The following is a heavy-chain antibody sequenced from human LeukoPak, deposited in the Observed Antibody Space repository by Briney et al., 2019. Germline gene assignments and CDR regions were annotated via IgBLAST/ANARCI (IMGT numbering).Heavy chain of an antibody. CDR1: GFTFSSYW. J-gene: IGHJ4*02. Sequence: GGSLRLSCAASGFTFSSYWMHWVRQAPGKGLGWVSRINSDGSSKSYADSVKGRVTISRDNAKNTLYLQMNSLRPQDTAADYXXRVWYSYGPIGYFDYWGQGTLVTVSS. D-gene: IGHD5-18*01. CDR2: INSDGSSK. V-gene: IGHV3-74*01. CDR3: XRVWYSYGPIGYFDY.